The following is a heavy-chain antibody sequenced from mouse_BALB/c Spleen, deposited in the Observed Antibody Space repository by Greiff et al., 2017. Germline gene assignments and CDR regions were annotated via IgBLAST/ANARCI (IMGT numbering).Heavy chain of an antibody. CDR3: TREKYRMDY. Sequence: VQLQQPGAELVRPGASVKLSCKASGYTFTSYWINWVKQRPGQGLEWIGNIYPSDSYTNYNQKFKDKATLTVDKSSSTAYMQLSSPTSEDSAVYYCTREKYRMDYWGQGTSVTVSS. CDR2: IYPSDSYT. V-gene: IGHV1-69*02. CDR1: GYTFTSYW. J-gene: IGHJ4*01. D-gene: IGHD2-10*02.